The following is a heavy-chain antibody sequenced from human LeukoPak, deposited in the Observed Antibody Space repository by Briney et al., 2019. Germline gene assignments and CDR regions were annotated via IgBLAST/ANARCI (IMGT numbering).Heavy chain of an antibody. CDR2: ISYDGSNK. Sequence: PGRSLRPSCAASGFTFSSYGMHWVCQAPGKGLEWVAVISYDGSNKYYADSVKGRFTISRDNSKNTLYLQMNSLRAEDTAVYYCAKDNGDILTGYGEYYFDYWGQGTLVTVSS. CDR3: AKDNGDILTGYGEYYFDY. J-gene: IGHJ4*02. D-gene: IGHD3-9*01. CDR1: GFTFSSYG. V-gene: IGHV3-30*18.